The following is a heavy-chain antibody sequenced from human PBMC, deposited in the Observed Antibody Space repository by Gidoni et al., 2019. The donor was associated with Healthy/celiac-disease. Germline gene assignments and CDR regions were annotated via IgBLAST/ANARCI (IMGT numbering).Heavy chain of an antibody. Sequence: QLQLQESGPGLVMPSETLSLTCPVSGGSLSSSSYYWGWSRQPPGKGLEWIGSIYYSGSTYYHPTLKSRVTISVDTSKNQFSLKLSSVTAADTAVYYCARQGAAGTGPYFDYWGQGTLVTVSS. CDR1: GGSLSSSSYY. CDR2: IYYSGST. J-gene: IGHJ4*02. CDR3: ARQGAAGTGPYFDY. V-gene: IGHV4-39*01. D-gene: IGHD6-13*01.